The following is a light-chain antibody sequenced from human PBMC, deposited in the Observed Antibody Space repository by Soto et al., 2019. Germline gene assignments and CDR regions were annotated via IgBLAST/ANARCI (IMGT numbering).Light chain of an antibody. J-gene: IGKJ1*01. CDR3: QQYNKWPLT. CDR1: QSVSSN. CDR2: AVS. V-gene: IGKV3-15*01. Sequence: EIMMTQSPGTLSASPGERATLSCRASQSVSSNLAWYQQKPGQAPRLLIYAVSTRATGIPARFSGSGSGTEFTLTLRSLQSEDFAVYYCQQYNKWPLTFGQGTKVEIK.